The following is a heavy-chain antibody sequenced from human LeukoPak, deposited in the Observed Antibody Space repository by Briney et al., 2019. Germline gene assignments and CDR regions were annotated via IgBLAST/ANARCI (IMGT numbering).Heavy chain of an antibody. Sequence: GESLKISCKGSGYSFTSYWIGWVRQVPGKGLEWMGIIYPGDSDTRYSPSFQGQVTISADKSISTAYLQWSSLKASDTAMYYCASGYSGYGGAFAFGIWGQGTMVTVSS. J-gene: IGHJ3*02. CDR2: IYPGDSDT. CDR1: GYSFTSYW. CDR3: ASGYSGYGGAFAFGI. D-gene: IGHD5-12*01. V-gene: IGHV5-51*01.